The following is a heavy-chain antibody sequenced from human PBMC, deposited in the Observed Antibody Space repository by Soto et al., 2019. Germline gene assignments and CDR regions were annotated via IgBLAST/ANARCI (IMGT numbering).Heavy chain of an antibody. Sequence: EVQLLESGGGLVQPGGYLRLSCAASGFTFSSYAMSWVRQAPGKGLEWVSAISGSGGSTYYADSVKGRFTISRDNSKNTLYLQMNSLRAEDTAVYYCAGDILTGYPYYYYYMDVWGKGTTVTVSS. CDR1: GFTFSSYA. V-gene: IGHV3-23*01. CDR3: AGDILTGYPYYYYYMDV. D-gene: IGHD3-9*01. CDR2: ISGSGGST. J-gene: IGHJ6*03.